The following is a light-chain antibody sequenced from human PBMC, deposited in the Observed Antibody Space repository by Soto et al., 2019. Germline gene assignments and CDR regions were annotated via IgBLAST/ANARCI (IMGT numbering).Light chain of an antibody. CDR2: WTS. Sequence: DIVMTQSPDSLAVSLGERATINCKSSQSVLYSSNNKNYLAWYQQKPGQPPKLLIYWTSTRESGVPDRFGGSGSWTDSTFAISSLQAEDVAVYYCQQYYATPPYTFGQGTKVEIK. V-gene: IGKV4-1*01. J-gene: IGKJ2*01. CDR3: QQYYATPPYT. CDR1: QSVLYSSNNKNY.